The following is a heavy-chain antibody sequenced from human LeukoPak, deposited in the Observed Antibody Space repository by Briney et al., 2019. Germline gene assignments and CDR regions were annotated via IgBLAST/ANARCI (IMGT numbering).Heavy chain of an antibody. CDR2: IYTSGST. CDR3: ARGSRLGWFDP. J-gene: IGHJ5*02. Sequence: SETLSLTCTVSGGSLSSGSYYWSWIRQPAGKGLEWIGRIYTSGSTNYNPSLKSRVTISVDTSKNQFSLKLSSVTAADTAVYYCARGSRLGWFDPWGQGTLVTVSS. V-gene: IGHV4-61*02. D-gene: IGHD3-22*01. CDR1: GGSLSSGSYY.